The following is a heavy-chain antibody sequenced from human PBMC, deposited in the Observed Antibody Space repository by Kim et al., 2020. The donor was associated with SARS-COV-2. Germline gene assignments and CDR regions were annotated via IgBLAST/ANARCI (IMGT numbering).Heavy chain of an antibody. CDR2: IYYSAST. V-gene: IGHV4-59*01. CDR3: ARVMVRGVIDY. D-gene: IGHD3-10*01. J-gene: IGHJ4*02. Sequence: SETLSLTCTVSGGSISSYYWSWIRQPPGKGLEWIGYIYYSASTNYNPSLKSRVTISVDTSKNQFSLKLSSVTAADTAVYYCARVMVRGVIDYWGQGTLVTVSS. CDR1: GGSISSYY.